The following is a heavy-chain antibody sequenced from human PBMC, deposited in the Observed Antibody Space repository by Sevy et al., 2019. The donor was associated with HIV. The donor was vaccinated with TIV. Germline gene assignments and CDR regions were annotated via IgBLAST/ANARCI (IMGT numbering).Heavy chain of an antibody. Sequence: GGSLRLSCAASGFTFSNYAMSWVRQAPGKGLEWVSGISDSAYNTYYADSVKGRFTISRDNSKNSLYLQMNSLRAEDTAVYYCTKDEANTVATSYYFDYWGQGTLVTVSS. J-gene: IGHJ4*02. D-gene: IGHD5-12*01. CDR1: GFTFSNYA. V-gene: IGHV3-23*01. CDR2: ISDSAYNT. CDR3: TKDEANTVATSYYFDY.